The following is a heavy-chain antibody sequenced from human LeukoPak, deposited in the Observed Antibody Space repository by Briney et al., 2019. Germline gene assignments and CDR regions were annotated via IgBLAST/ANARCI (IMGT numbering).Heavy chain of an antibody. D-gene: IGHD3-3*01. V-gene: IGHV4-30-4*08. CDR3: ARAVRIGVDKTPVDY. Sequence: SQTLSLTCTVSGGSISSGDYYWSWIRQPPGKGLEWIGYIYYSGSTYYNPSLKSRVTISVDTSKNQFSLKLSSVTAADTAVYYCARAVRIGVDKTPVDYWGQGTLVTVSS. CDR2: IYYSGST. CDR1: GGSISSGDYY. J-gene: IGHJ4*02.